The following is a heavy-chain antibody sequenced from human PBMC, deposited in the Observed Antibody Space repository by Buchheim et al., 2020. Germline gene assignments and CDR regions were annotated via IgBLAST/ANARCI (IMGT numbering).Heavy chain of an antibody. V-gene: IGHV3-74*01. CDR2: INSDGSST. CDR1: GFTFSSYW. Sequence: EVQLVESGGGLVQPGGSLRLSCAASGFTFSSYWMHWVRQAPGKGLVWVSRINSDGSSTSYADSVKGRFTISRDNAKNTLYPQMNSLRAEDTAVYYCARVECSGGSCYSSGLSGMDVWGQGTT. CDR3: ARVECSGGSCYSSGLSGMDV. D-gene: IGHD2-15*01. J-gene: IGHJ6*02.